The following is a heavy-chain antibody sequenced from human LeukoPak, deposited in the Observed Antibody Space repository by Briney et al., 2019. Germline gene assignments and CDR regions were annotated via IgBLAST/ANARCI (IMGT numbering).Heavy chain of an antibody. CDR1: GFTVSSNY. CDR3: AREARWLQPYDY. Sequence: GGSLRLSCAASGFTVSSNYMTWVRQAPGKGLEWVAVISYDGSNKYYADSVKGRFTISRDNSKNTLYLQMNSLRAEDTAVYYCAREARWLQPYDYWGQGTLVTVST. CDR2: ISYDGSNK. D-gene: IGHD5-24*01. J-gene: IGHJ4*02. V-gene: IGHV3-30-3*01.